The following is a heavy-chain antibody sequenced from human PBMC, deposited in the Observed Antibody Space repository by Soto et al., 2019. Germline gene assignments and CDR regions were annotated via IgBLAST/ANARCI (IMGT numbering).Heavy chain of an antibody. V-gene: IGHV3-9*01. CDR3: AKDVGSAVAGMGRDY. J-gene: IGHJ4*02. CDR1: GFTFDDYA. CDR2: ISWNSGSI. D-gene: IGHD6-19*01. Sequence: GGSLRLSCAASGFTFDDYAMHWVRQAPGKGLEWVSGISWNSGSIGYADSVKGRFTISRDNAKNSLYLQMNSLRAEDTALYYCAKDVGSAVAGMGRDYWGQGTLVTVSS.